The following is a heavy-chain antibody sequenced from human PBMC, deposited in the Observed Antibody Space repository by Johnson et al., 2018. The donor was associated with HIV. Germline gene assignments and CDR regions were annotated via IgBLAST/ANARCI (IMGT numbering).Heavy chain of an antibody. V-gene: IGHV3-30*04. CDR3: ARDRTSQRWELLPDDAFDI. CDR2: ISYDGSNE. Sequence: QVQLVESGGGVVQPGRSLRLSCAASGFTFSSYAMHWVRQAPGKGLEWVAVISYDGSNEYYVESVKGRFTISRDNSKNTLYLQMNSLRAEDTAVYYCARDRTSQRWELLPDDAFDIWGQGTMVTVSS. J-gene: IGHJ3*02. CDR1: GFTFSSYA. D-gene: IGHD1-26*01.